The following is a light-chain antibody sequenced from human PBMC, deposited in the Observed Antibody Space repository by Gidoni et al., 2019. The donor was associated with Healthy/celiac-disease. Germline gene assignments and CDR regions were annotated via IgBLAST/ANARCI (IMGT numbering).Light chain of an antibody. CDR3: QQYYSTPLT. J-gene: IGKJ1*01. CDR2: WAS. Sequence: DIVRTQAPDSLDVSLGERATINCNSRQSVLYSSNNTNYLAWYQQKPGQPPKLLIYWASTRESGVPDRFSGSGSWTDFTLTIRSLQAEDVAVYYCQQYYSTPLTFXQXTKVEIK. V-gene: IGKV4-1*01. CDR1: QSVLYSSNNTNY.